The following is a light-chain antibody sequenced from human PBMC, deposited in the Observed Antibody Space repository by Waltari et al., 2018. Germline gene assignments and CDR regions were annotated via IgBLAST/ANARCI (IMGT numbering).Light chain of an antibody. CDR3: QQHGTLPAT. Sequence: ESVLTQSPGTASLSPGERVTLPCRASQSVGSSSLAWYQQKPGQAPRLVIYRASRRATGIPDRFSGSGSGTDFSLTSSRLEPEDFAVYYCQQHGTLPATFGQGTKVEIK. J-gene: IGKJ1*01. CDR2: RAS. CDR1: QSVGSSS. V-gene: IGKV3-20*01.